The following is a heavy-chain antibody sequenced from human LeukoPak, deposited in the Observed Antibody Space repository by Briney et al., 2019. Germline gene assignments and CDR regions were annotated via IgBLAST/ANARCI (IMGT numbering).Heavy chain of an antibody. CDR1: GFTFSSYA. V-gene: IGHV3-23*01. J-gene: IGHJ4*02. CDR2: IRGSGGST. Sequence: GGSLRLSCAASGFTFSSYAMSWVRQAPGKGLEWVSAIRGSGGSTYYADSVKGRFTISRDNSKNTLYLQMNSLRAEDTAVYYCAKDYYLGRITMVRGVPDYWGQGTLVTVSS. CDR3: AKDYYLGRITMVRGVPDY. D-gene: IGHD3-10*01.